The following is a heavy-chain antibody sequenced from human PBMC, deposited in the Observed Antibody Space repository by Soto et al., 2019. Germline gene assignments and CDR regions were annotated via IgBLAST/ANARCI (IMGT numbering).Heavy chain of an antibody. CDR2: IYYSGST. J-gene: IGHJ5*02. V-gene: IGHV4-30-4*01. D-gene: IGHD3-22*01. CDR1: GGSISSGDYY. CDR3: ARFTYYYDSSGYYGNWFDP. Sequence: PSETLSLTCTVSGGSISSGDYYWSWIRQPPGKGLEWIGYIYYSGSTYYNPSLKSRVTISVDTSKNQFSLKLSSVTAADTAVYYCARFTYYYDSSGYYGNWFDPWGQGTLVTVSS.